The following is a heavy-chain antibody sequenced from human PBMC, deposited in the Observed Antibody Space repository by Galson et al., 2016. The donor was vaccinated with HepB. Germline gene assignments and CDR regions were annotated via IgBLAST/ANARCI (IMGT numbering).Heavy chain of an antibody. V-gene: IGHV3-11*06. CDR2: ISPTSNDI. D-gene: IGHD1-26*01. Sequence: SLRLSCAVSGFTFSDYYMSWIRQAPGKGLEWVSYISPTSNDINFADSVVGRFSISRDNAKNSLYLQMNTLGAEDTAVYYCASPSGRFSVHTFDLWGQGTMVTVSS. J-gene: IGHJ3*01. CDR3: ASPSGRFSVHTFDL. CDR1: GFTFSDYY.